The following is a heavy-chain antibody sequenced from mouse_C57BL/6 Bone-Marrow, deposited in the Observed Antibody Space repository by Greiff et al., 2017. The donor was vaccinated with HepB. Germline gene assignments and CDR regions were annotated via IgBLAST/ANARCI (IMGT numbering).Heavy chain of an antibody. CDR3: AITIYYEYLHFDY. CDR1: GYTFTSYG. D-gene: IGHD2-4*01. V-gene: IGHV1-81*01. J-gene: IGHJ2*01. Sequence: QVQLKQSGAELPRPGASVKLSCKASGYTFTSYGISWVKKRTGQGLEWIGEIYPRSGNTYYNEKFKGKATLTADKTSSTAYMELRSLTSEDSAVYFCAITIYYEYLHFDYWGQGTTLTVSS. CDR2: IYPRSGNT.